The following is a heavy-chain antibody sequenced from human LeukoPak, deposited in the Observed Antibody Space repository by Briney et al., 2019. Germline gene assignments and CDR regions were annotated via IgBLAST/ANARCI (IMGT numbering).Heavy chain of an antibody. CDR1: GGSIGSSSYS. CDR3: ARHLRTQRTYRSGWTDDAFDI. J-gene: IGHJ3*02. D-gene: IGHD6-19*01. Sequence: SETLSLTCTVSGGSIGSSSYSWGWIRQPPGKGLEWIGSIYYSGSTYYNPSLKSRVTISVDTSKNQFSLKLSSVTAADTAVYYCARHLRTQRTYRSGWTDDAFDIWGQGTMVTVSS. V-gene: IGHV4-39*01. CDR2: IYYSGST.